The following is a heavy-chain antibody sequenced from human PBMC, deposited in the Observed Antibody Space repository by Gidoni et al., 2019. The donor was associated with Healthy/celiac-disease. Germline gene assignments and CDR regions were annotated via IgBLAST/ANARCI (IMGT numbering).Heavy chain of an antibody. J-gene: IGHJ4*02. D-gene: IGHD3-9*01. V-gene: IGHV3-66*01. CDR1: GFTVSSNY. Sequence: EVQLVESGGGLVQPGWSLRLSCAASGFTVSSNYMSWVRPAPGQGLEWVSVVDSGGSTYYAYSVKGRFTISRDNSKNTLYLQMNILRAEDTAVDYCASNVLRYFDWPRADYWGQGTLVTVSS. CDR2: VDSGGST. CDR3: ASNVLRYFDWPRADY.